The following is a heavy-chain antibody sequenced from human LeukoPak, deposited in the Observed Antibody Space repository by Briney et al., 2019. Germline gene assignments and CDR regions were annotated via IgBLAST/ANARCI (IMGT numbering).Heavy chain of an antibody. CDR3: ARDRRRDSSTWYLYFAI. CDR1: GYTFTSYD. CDR2: MNPNSGNT. V-gene: IGHV1-8*01. J-gene: IGHJ3*02. Sequence: ASVKVSCKASGYTFTSYDINWVRQAPGQGLEWMGWMNPNSGNTGYAQKFQGRVTMTRNTSISTAYMELSSLRSEDTAVYYCARDRRRDSSTWYLYFAIWGQGTMVTVSS. D-gene: IGHD6-13*01.